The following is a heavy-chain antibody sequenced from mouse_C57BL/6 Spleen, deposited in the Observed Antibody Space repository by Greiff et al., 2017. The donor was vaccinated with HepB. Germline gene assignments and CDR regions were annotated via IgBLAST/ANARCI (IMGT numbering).Heavy chain of an antibody. CDR1: GYAFTNYL. CDR2: INPGSGGT. D-gene: IGHD3-2*02. J-gene: IGHJ2*01. CDR3: AKTAQATGLDY. V-gene: IGHV1-54*01. Sequence: QVQLQQSGAELVRPGTSVKVSCKASGYAFTNYLIEWVKQRPGQGLEWIGVINPGSGGTNYNEKFKGKATLTADKSSSTAYMHLSSLTSEDSAVYFCAKTAQATGLDYWGQGTTLTVSS.